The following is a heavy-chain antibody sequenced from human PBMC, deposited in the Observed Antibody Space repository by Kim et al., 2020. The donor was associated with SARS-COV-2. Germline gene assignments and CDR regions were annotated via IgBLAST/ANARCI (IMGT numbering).Heavy chain of an antibody. V-gene: IGHV3-23*01. Sequence: GGSLRLSCAASGFTLSTYAMSWVRLAPGKGLEWVSTITSGAGTYYIDSVKGRFTISRDNSKNTLYLQMNSLRAEDTAVYYCAKGPLTWASAFDSWGQGTLVTVSS. D-gene: IGHD6-19*01. J-gene: IGHJ4*02. CDR1: GFTLSTYA. CDR2: ITSGAGT. CDR3: AKGPLTWASAFDS.